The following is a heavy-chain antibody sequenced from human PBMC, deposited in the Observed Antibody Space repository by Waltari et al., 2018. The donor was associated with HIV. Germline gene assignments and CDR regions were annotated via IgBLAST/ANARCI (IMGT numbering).Heavy chain of an antibody. J-gene: IGHJ1*01. D-gene: IGHD4-4*01. V-gene: IGHV4-39*01. CDR3: ASRWVRSNKYPPGICDC. Sequence: QLQLQEAGPGLVKPSETLSLTCTVSGRPINSTDYYCGRFRQPPGQGLQWIGSLYYSGKTIYIPGLEGPVTNSVDTPKGQCSLKVYSVTVTDTAINYCASRWVRSNKYPPGICDCWGQGALITVSS. CDR1: GRPINSTDYY. CDR2: LYYSGKT.